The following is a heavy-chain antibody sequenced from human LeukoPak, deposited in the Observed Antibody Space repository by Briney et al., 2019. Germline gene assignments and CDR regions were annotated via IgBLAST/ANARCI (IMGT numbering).Heavy chain of an antibody. V-gene: IGHV1-18*01. Sequence: VASVKVSYKASGYTFTSYGISWVRQAPGQGLEWMGWISAYNGNTNYAQKLQGRVTMTTDTSTSTAYMELRSLRSDDTAVYYCAREERVYGAFDIWGQGTMVTVSS. J-gene: IGHJ3*02. CDR1: GYTFTSYG. CDR3: AREERVYGAFDI. CDR2: ISAYNGNT. D-gene: IGHD6-13*01.